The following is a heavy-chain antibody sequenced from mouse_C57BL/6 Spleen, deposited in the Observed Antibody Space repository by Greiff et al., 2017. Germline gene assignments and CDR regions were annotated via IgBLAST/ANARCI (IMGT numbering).Heavy chain of an antibody. V-gene: IGHV1-54*01. J-gene: IGHJ2*01. D-gene: IGHD2-4*01. CDR3: AGGSVCYDWYYFDY. CDR2: INPGSGGT. Sequence: QVQLQQSGAELVRPGTSVKVSCKASGYAFTNYLIEWVKQRPGQGLEWIGVINPGSGGTNYNEKFKGKATLTADKSSSTAYVQLSSLTSEDSAVYFCAGGSVCYDWYYFDYWGQGTTLTVSS. CDR1: GYAFTNYL.